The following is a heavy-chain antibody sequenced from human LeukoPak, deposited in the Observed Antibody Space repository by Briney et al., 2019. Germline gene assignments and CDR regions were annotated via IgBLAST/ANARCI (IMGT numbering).Heavy chain of an antibody. CDR1: GFTFSSYG. CDR3: ARAIAGTTEY. Sequence: TGGSLRLSCAASGFTFSSYGMHWVRQAPGKGLEWVAFIRYDGSNKYYADSVKGRFTISKDNSKNTLYLQMNSLRPEDTAAYYCARAIAGTTEYWGQGTLVTVSS. V-gene: IGHV3-30*02. CDR2: IRYDGSNK. J-gene: IGHJ4*02. D-gene: IGHD1-20*01.